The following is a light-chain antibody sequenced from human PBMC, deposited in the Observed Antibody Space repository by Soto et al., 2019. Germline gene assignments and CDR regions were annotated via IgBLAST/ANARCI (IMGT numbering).Light chain of an antibody. V-gene: IGLV3-1*01. J-gene: IGLJ1*01. Sequence: SYELTQPPSVSVSPGQTATITCSGDKLGNKYTSWYQQKPGQSPVLVIYQDTRRPSGIPERFSGSTSGNTATLTISGTQAMDEADYYCQAWDSSYVFGTGTKLTVL. CDR1: KLGNKY. CDR2: QDT. CDR3: QAWDSSYV.